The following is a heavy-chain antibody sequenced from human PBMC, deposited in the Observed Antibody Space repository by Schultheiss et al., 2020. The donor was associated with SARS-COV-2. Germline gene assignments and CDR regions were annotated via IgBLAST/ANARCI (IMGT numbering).Heavy chain of an antibody. CDR3: ATGRELQWLVNYFDY. D-gene: IGHD6-19*01. CDR1: GYSFTSYW. Sequence: GESLKISCKDSGYSFTSYWIGWVRQMPGKGLEWMGIIYPGDSDTRYSPSFQGQVTISADKSISTAYLQWSSLKASDTAMYYCATGRELQWLVNYFDYWGQGTLVTVSS. CDR2: IYPGDSDT. J-gene: IGHJ4*02. V-gene: IGHV5-51*01.